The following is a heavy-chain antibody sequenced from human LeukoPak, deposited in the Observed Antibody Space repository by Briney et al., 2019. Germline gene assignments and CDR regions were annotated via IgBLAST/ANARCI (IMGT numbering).Heavy chain of an antibody. Sequence: ASETLSLTCTVSGGSISSGSYYWSWIRQPAGKGLEWIGRIYTSGSTNYNPSLKSRVTISVYTSKNQFSLKLSSVTAADTAVYYCAREGAPRLPGFGRFDPWGQGTLVTVSS. J-gene: IGHJ5*02. V-gene: IGHV4-61*02. D-gene: IGHD6-6*01. CDR2: IYTSGST. CDR3: AREGAPRLPGFGRFDP. CDR1: GGSISSGSYY.